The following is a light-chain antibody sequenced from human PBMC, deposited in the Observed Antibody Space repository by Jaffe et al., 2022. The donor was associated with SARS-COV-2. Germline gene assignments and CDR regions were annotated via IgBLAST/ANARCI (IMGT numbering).Light chain of an antibody. Sequence: EIVMTQSPATLSVSPGESATLSCRASRNVVSNLAWYQQKPGQPPRLLIYDASIRASGIPARFSGSGSGTDFTLTISTLQSEDFAVYFCQQYYTWVPLTFGGGTKVEV. V-gene: IGKV3D-15*03. J-gene: IGKJ4*01. CDR1: RNVVSN. CDR3: QQYYTWVPLT. CDR2: DAS.